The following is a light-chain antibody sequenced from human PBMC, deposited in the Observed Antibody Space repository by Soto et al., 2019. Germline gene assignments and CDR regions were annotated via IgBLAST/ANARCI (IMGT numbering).Light chain of an antibody. J-gene: IGLJ2*01. CDR1: SSNIGKNY. CDR2: DNN. V-gene: IGLV1-51*01. Sequence: QSVLTQPPSVSAAPGQKVTISCSGSSSNIGKNYVSWYQRLPGTAPKLHIYDNNERSSGIPDRFSGSKSGTSATLGIAGLQTGDEADYYCGTWDTSLSAVVFGGGTKLTVL. CDR3: GTWDTSLSAVV.